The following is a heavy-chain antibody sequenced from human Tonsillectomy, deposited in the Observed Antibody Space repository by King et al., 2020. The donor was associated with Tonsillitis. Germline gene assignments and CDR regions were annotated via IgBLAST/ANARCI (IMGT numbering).Heavy chain of an antibody. D-gene: IGHD5-24*01. CDR1: GFTFSSYW. CDR3: ARDQNPRDGYNSLGY. J-gene: IGHJ4*02. Sequence: VQLVESGGGLVQPGGSLRLSCAASGFTFSSYWMSWVRQAPGKGLELVANIKQDGSEKYYVDSVKGRFTISRDNAKNSLYLQMNSLRAEDTAVYYCARDQNPRDGYNSLGYWGQGTLVTVSS. V-gene: IGHV3-7*04. CDR2: IKQDGSEK.